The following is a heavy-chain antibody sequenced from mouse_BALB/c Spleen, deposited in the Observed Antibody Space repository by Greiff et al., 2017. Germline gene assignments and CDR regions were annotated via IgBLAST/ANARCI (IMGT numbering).Heavy chain of an antibody. V-gene: IGHV14-3*02. CDR3: APVTTGSYFDV. CDR1: GFNIKDTY. D-gene: IGHD1-1*01. Sequence: VQLQQSGAELVKPGASVKLSCTASGFNIKDTYMHWVKQRPEQGLEWIGRIDPANGNTKYDPKFQGKATITADTSSNTAYLQLSSLTSEDTAVYYCAPVTTGSYFDVWGAGTTVTVSS. J-gene: IGHJ1*01. CDR2: IDPANGNT.